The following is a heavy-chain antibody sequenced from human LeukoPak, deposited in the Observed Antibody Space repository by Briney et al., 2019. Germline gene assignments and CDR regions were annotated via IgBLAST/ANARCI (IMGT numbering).Heavy chain of an antibody. J-gene: IGHJ4*02. V-gene: IGHV3-23*01. CDR2: VSGSGVST. CDR1: GFTFSSYA. Sequence: GGSLRLSCAASGFTFSSYAMSWVRQAPGKGLEWVSVVSGSGVSTHYADSVKGRFTISRDDSKNTLYLQMNSLRAEDTAVYYCAKDSTHSGSCNYWGQGTLVTVSS. CDR3: AKDSTHSGSCNY. D-gene: IGHD1-26*01.